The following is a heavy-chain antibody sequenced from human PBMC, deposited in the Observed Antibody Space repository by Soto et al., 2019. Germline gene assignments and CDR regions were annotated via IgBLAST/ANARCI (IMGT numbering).Heavy chain of an antibody. J-gene: IGHJ4*02. D-gene: IGHD2-2*01. CDR3: ARYGVVWDHLLAFDY. CDR1: GGSISSGGYY. V-gene: IGHV4-31*03. Sequence: QVQLQESGPGLVKPSQTLSLTCTVSGGSISSGGYYWSWSRQHPGKGLAWIGYIYYSGSTYYNPSLKSRVTISVDTSKNQFSMKLSSVTAAETAVYYCARYGVVWDHLLAFDYWGQGTLVTVSS. CDR2: IYYSGST.